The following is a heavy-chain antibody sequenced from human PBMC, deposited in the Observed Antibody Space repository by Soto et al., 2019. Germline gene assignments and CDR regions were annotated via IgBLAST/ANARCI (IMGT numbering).Heavy chain of an antibody. CDR2: INPSVGST. D-gene: IGHD6-6*01. V-gene: IGHV1-46*02. Sequence: ASVEGSCKSSTYTYNTHYIHWVRQAPGQGLEWVGVINPSVGSTNYTQKFQGRVTMTRDTSTTTFYMEVTSLTSEDTAVYYCVGGSASGVDHWGQGTLVTVSS. J-gene: IGHJ4*02. CDR1: TYTYNTHY. CDR3: VGGSASGVDH.